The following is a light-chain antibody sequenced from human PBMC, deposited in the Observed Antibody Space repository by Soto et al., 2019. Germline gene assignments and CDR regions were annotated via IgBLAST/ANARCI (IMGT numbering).Light chain of an antibody. CDR3: QQYGSSPPAT. J-gene: IGKJ2*01. CDR1: QSVTSTY. Sequence: ESVLTQSPGTLSLSPGERATLSCRASQSVTSTYLAWYQHSPGQAPRLLVYGASTRATGIPDRFSGSGSGTDFTLTISRLEPEAFAVYYCQQYGSSPPATFGQGTKLEIK. CDR2: GAS. V-gene: IGKV3-20*01.